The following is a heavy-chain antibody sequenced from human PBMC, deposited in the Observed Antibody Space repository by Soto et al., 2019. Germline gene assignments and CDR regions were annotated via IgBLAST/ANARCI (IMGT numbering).Heavy chain of an antibody. CDR2: ISYDGSNK. D-gene: IGHD3-10*01. Sequence: GGYLRLSCAASGFTFSSYAMHWVHQAPGKGLEWVAVISYDGSNKYYADSVKGRFTISRDNSKNTLYLQMNSLRAEDTAVYYCARDRAAYYYGSGPFDPWGQGTLVTVSS. J-gene: IGHJ5*02. CDR1: GFTFSSYA. V-gene: IGHV3-30-3*01. CDR3: ARDRAAYYYGSGPFDP.